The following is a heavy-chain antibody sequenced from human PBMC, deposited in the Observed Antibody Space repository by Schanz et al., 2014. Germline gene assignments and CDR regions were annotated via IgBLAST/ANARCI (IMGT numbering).Heavy chain of an antibody. D-gene: IGHD2-21*01. J-gene: IGHJ3*02. CDR1: GFTLSSYG. V-gene: IGHV3-33*08. CDR3: ARDGYSVVVISPTESFDI. Sequence: VQLAESGGGLVQPGGSLRLSCAASGFTLSSYGMHWVRQAPGKGLEWVAFINSDGTKRFYADSVKSRFTISRDNSRNTLYLQMNSLRAEDTAVYYCARDGYSVVVISPTESFDIWGRGTMVTVSP. CDR2: INSDGTKR.